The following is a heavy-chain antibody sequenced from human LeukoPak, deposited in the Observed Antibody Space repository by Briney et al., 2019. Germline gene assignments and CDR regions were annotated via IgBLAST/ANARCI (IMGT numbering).Heavy chain of an antibody. V-gene: IGHV3-53*01. D-gene: IGHD3-22*01. J-gene: IGHJ4*02. Sequence: GGSLRLSCAASGFTFSSYAMSWVRQAPGKGLEWVSVIYSGGSTYYADSVKGRFTISRDNSKNTLYLQMNSLRAEDTAVYYCARVRDSSGYLDYWGQGTLVTVSS. CDR1: GFTFSSYA. CDR3: ARVRDSSGYLDY. CDR2: IYSGGST.